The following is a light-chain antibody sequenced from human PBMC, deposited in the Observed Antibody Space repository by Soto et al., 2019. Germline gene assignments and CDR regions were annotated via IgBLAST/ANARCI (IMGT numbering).Light chain of an antibody. Sequence: QPVLTQPPSASGTPGQRVTISGSGSSPNIGSNTVNWYQQLPGRAPKLLIYSNNQRPSGVPDRFSGSKSGTSASLAISGLQSEDEADYYCAAWDDSLAWVFGGGTKLTVL. J-gene: IGLJ3*02. CDR1: SPNIGSNT. V-gene: IGLV1-44*01. CDR3: AAWDDSLAWV. CDR2: SNN.